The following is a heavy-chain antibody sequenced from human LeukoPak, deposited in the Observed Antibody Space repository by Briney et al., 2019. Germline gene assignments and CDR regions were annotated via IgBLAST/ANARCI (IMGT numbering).Heavy chain of an antibody. CDR2: ISSSGSTI. CDR1: GFTFSSYE. Sequence: GGSLRLSCAASGFTFSSYEMNWVRQAPGKGLEWVSYISSSGSTIYYADSVKGRFTISRDNSKNTLYLQMNSLRAEDTAVYYCARDRGMGSGSYYGWFDPWGQGTLVTVSS. V-gene: IGHV3-48*03. D-gene: IGHD3-10*01. CDR3: ARDRGMGSGSYYGWFDP. J-gene: IGHJ5*02.